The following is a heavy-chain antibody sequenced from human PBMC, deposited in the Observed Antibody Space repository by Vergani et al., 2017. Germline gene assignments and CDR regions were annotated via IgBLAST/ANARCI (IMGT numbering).Heavy chain of an antibody. D-gene: IGHD4-23*01. CDR2: ISWNSGSI. CDR3: AKDLGGNGGYGYVDL. V-gene: IGHV3-9*01. CDR1: GFTFDDYA. Sequence: EVQLVESGGGLVQTGRSLRLSCAASGFTFDDYAMHWFRQAPGKGLEWVSGISWNSGSIGSADSVKGRFTISRDNAKNSLYLQMNSLRAEDTALYYCAKDLGGNGGYGYVDLWGRGTLVTVSS. J-gene: IGHJ2*01.